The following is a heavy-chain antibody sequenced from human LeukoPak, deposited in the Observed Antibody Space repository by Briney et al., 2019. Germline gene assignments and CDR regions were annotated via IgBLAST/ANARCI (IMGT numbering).Heavy chain of an antibody. CDR2: IKQDGSEK. CDR3: ARDVGTSGWYTFDY. Sequence: GGSLRLSCAASGFTFSSYWMSWVRQAPGKGLEWVANIKQDGSEKYYVDSVKGRFTISRDNAKNSLYLQMNSLRAEDTAVYYCARDVGTSGWYTFDYWGQGTLVTVSS. J-gene: IGHJ4*02. V-gene: IGHV3-7*01. D-gene: IGHD6-19*01. CDR1: GFTFSSYW.